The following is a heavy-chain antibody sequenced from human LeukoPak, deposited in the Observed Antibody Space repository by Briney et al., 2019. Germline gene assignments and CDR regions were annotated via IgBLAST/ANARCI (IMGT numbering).Heavy chain of an antibody. V-gene: IGHV4-39*07. D-gene: IGHD3-22*01. Sequence: SETLSLTCTVSGSSISSVSYYWGWIRQPPGKGLEWIGSIYYSGSTYYNPSLKSRVTISEDTSKNQFSLKLSSVTAADTAVYYCARGFDGYLYYWGQGTLVTVSS. CDR1: GSSISSVSYY. CDR2: IYYSGST. CDR3: ARGFDGYLYY. J-gene: IGHJ4*02.